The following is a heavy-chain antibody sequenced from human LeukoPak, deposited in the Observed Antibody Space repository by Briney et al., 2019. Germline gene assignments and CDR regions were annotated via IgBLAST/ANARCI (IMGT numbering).Heavy chain of an antibody. V-gene: IGHV5-51*01. CDR1: GYSFTSYW. CDR2: IYPGDSDT. CDR3: AIHHYYDSSGYLPP. J-gene: IGHJ5*02. D-gene: IGHD3-22*01. Sequence: GESLKISCQGSGYSFTSYWIGWVRQMPGKGLEWIGIIYPGDSDTRYSPSFQGQVTISADKSISTAYLQWSSLKASDTAMYYCAIHHYYDSSGYLPPWGQGTLVTVSS.